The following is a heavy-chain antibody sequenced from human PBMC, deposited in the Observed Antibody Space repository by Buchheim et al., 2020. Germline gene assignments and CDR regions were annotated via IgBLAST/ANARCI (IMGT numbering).Heavy chain of an antibody. D-gene: IGHD4-11*01. CDR3: ASGIYSSYVMDV. CDR2: INSDGSRT. J-gene: IGHJ6*01. CDR1: GFTFSSYW. V-gene: IGHV3-74*01. Sequence: EEQLVESGGGVVQPGGSLRLSCAASGFTFSSYWMQWVRQAPGKGLVWVSRINSDGSRTCYADFVKGRFTISRDNAKKPLYLQMNSLRGEDTAGYLCASGIYSSYVMDVWRQGTT.